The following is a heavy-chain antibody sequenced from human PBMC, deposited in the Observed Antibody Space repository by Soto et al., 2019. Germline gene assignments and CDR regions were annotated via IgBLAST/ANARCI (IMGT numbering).Heavy chain of an antibody. CDR1: GGSISDGAYY. D-gene: IGHD2-21*01. Sequence: QVQLQESGPGLVKPSQTLSLTCTVSGGSISDGAYYWSWIHQPPGKGLEWIGHIYNSGNTYNNPSLRSRLTISLDTSKSQFSLNLNSVTAADTAVYYCASGLSGDKVDQWGQGTLVTVSS. CDR3: ASGLSGDKVDQ. J-gene: IGHJ4*02. CDR2: IYNSGNT. V-gene: IGHV4-30-4*01.